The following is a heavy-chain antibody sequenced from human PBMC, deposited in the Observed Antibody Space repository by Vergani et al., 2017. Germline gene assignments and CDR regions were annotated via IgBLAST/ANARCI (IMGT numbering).Heavy chain of an antibody. J-gene: IGHJ6*02. V-gene: IGHV4-34*01. CDR1: GGSFSGYY. D-gene: IGHD3-10*01. CDR3: ARARLLWFGELLSPGYYGMDV. Sequence: QVQLQQWGAGLLKPSETLSLTCAVYGGSFSGYYWSWIRQPPGKGLEWIGEINHSGSTNYNPSLKRRVTISVDTSKNQCSLKLSSVTAADTAVYYCARARLLWFGELLSPGYYGMDVWGQGTTVTVSS. CDR2: INHSGST.